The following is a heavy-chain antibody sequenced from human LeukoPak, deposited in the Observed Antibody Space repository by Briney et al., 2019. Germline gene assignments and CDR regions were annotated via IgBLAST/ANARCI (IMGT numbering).Heavy chain of an antibody. CDR3: ARSAAGTGGDFDY. Sequence: SETLSLTCAVSGGPFSGYSWAWIRQPPGKGLKWIGEINHSGSTHYDPSLKRGVTISVDTSKNQLSLSLTSVTAADTAVYYCARSAAGTGGDFDYWGQGSLVTVSS. V-gene: IGHV4-34*01. D-gene: IGHD6-13*01. CDR2: INHSGST. CDR1: GGPFSGYS. J-gene: IGHJ4*02.